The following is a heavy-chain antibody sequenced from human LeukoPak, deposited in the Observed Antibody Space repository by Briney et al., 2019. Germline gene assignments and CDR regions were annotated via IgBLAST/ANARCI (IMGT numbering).Heavy chain of an antibody. CDR2: ISYDGSNK. Sequence: EGSLRLSCAASGFTFSSYGMHWVRQAPGKGLEWVAVISYDGSNKYYADSVKGRFTISRDNSKNTLYLQMNSLRTEDTAVYYCAKAEGYDILTGLDYWGQGTLVTVSS. CDR1: GFTFSSYG. CDR3: AKAEGYDILTGLDY. V-gene: IGHV3-30*18. D-gene: IGHD3-9*01. J-gene: IGHJ4*02.